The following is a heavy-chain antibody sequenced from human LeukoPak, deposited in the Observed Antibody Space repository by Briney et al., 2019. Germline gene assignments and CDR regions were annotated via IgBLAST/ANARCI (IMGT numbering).Heavy chain of an antibody. CDR1: GFTFSSYS. D-gene: IGHD3-16*01. V-gene: IGHV3-48*01. CDR3: VRDHLWAFDI. J-gene: IGHJ3*02. Sequence: PGGSLRLSCAASGFTFSSYSMNWVRQAPGKGLEWVSYISSSSSTIYYADSVKGRFTISRDNAKNSLYLQMNSLRAEDTAVYYCVRDHLWAFDIWGQGTMLTVSS. CDR2: ISSSSSTI.